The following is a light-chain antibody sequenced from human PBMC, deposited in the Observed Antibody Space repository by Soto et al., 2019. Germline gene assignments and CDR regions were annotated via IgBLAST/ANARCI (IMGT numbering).Light chain of an antibody. V-gene: IGKV1-5*01. J-gene: IGKJ5*01. CDR3: QQSYRTPT. CDR1: QSLNND. CDR2: DAS. Sequence: DIQMTQSPSTLSASVGDIVTITFRASQSLNNDLAWYQQKPGKAPNLLIYDASTLERGVPSRFSGTGSGTDYTLTISSLQPEDFATYYCQQSYRTPTFGQGTRLEIK.